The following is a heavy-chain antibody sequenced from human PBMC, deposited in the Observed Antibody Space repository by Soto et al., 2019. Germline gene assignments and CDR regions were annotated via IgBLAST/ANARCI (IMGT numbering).Heavy chain of an antibody. CDR1: GFTFSRCD. CDR3: ARECVDTVTSITDPLDY. D-gene: IGHD5-12*01. J-gene: IGHJ4*02. V-gene: IGHV3-21*02. Sequence: EVQLLQSGGGLVKPGGSLRLSCATSGFTFSRCDMNWVRQAPGKGLEWVSFISSSASYMYYADSVKGRFTISRDNSKKSLYLQMNSPRADDTAVYYCARECVDTVTSITDPLDYWGQGALVTVSS. CDR2: ISSSASYM.